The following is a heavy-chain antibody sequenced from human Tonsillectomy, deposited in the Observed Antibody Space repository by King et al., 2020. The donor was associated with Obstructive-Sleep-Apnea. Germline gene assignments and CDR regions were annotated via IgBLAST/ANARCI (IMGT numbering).Heavy chain of an antibody. CDR1: GGTFSSYA. J-gene: IGHJ4*02. V-gene: IGHV1-69*12. CDR3: ARERYYYGSGSMYYFDY. CDR2: IIPIFGTA. Sequence: QLVQSGAEVKKPGSSVKVSCKASGGTFSSYAISWVRQAPGQGLEWMGGIIPIFGTANYAQKFQGRDTITADESTSTAYMELSSLRSEDTAVYYCARERYYYGSGSMYYFDYWGQGTLVTVSS. D-gene: IGHD3-10*01.